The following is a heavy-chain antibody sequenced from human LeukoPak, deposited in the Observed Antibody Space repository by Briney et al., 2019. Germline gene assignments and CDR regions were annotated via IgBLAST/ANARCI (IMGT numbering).Heavy chain of an antibody. CDR1: GGSFSGYY. V-gene: IGHV4-34*01. Sequence: SETLCLTCAVFGGSFSGYYWGWIRQPPGKGLEWIGEINHSGSTNYNPSLKSRVTISVDTSKTQFYRKLSSVTAADTAVYYCAGDAPIRRRYYYGMDVWGQGTTVTVSS. CDR2: INHSGST. CDR3: AGDAPIRRRYYYGMDV. J-gene: IGHJ6*02.